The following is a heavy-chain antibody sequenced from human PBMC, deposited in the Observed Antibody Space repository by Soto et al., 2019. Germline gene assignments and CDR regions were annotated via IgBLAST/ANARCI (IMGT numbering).Heavy chain of an antibody. CDR1: GFTFSSYA. V-gene: IGHV3-64*01. Sequence: EVQLVESGGGLVQPGGSLRLSCAASGFTFSSYAMHWVRQAPGKGLEYVSAISSNGGSTYYANSVKGRFTISRDNSKNRLYLQMGSLGAEDMAVYCCASGPGCYFDYWGQGTLVTVSS. CDR3: ASGPGCYFDY. J-gene: IGHJ4*02. CDR2: ISSNGGST.